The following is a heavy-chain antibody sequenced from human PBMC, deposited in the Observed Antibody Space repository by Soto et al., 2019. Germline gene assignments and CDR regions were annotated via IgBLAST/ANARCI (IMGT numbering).Heavy chain of an antibody. CDR1: GYTFTSYG. CDR3: ARDRGYSDSSGHNSFDP. Sequence: GASVKVSCKASGYTFTSYGISWVRQAPGQELEWMGWISAYNGNTNYAQKLQGGVTMTTDTSTSTAYMELRSLRSDDTAVYYCARDRGYSDSSGHNSFDPWGQGTLVTVSS. CDR2: ISAYNGNT. D-gene: IGHD3-22*01. V-gene: IGHV1-18*04. J-gene: IGHJ5*02.